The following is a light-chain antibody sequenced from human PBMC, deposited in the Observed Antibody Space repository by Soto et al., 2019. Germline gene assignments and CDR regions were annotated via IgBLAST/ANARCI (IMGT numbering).Light chain of an antibody. Sequence: EMVLTQSPATLSLSPGERATLSCRASQSLSSYLAWYQQKPGQAPRLLIYDASNRATGIPARFSGSGAGTDFTLTITSLQSEDFGVYFCQQYKDWPTTFGQGTKVDIK. CDR2: DAS. CDR1: QSLSSY. J-gene: IGKJ1*01. CDR3: QQYKDWPTT. V-gene: IGKV3-11*01.